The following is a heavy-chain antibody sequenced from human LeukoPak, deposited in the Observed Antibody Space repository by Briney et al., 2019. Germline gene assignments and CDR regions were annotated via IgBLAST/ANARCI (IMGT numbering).Heavy chain of an antibody. CDR3: ARDQYDFWSGYDAYGMDV. CDR2: INPSGGST. D-gene: IGHD3-3*01. V-gene: IGHV1-46*01. Sequence: ASVKVSCEASGYTFTSYYMHRVRQAPGQGLEWMGIINPSGGSTSYAQKFQGRVTMTRDTSTSTVYMELSSLRSEDTAVYYCARDQYDFWSGYDAYGMDVWGQGTTVTVSS. CDR1: GYTFTSYY. J-gene: IGHJ6*02.